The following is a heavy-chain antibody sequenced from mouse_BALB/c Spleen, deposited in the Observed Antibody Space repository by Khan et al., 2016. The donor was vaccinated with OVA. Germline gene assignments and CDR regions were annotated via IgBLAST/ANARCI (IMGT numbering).Heavy chain of an antibody. CDR2: IDPENGNT. CDR1: GFNIKDYY. D-gene: IGHD2-3*01. Sequence: ESGAELVRPGALVKLSCKASGFNIKDYYMHWVKQRPEQGLVWIGRIDPENGNTIYDPKFQGKASITSDTSSNTAYLQLSSLTSEDTAVYYCARDGYSPWFAYWGQGTLVTVSA. V-gene: IGHV14-1*02. CDR3: ARDGYSPWFAY. J-gene: IGHJ3*01.